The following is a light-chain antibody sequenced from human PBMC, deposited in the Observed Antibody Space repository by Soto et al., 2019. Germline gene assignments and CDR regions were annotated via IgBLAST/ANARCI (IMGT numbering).Light chain of an antibody. CDR1: QGIRNE. J-gene: IGKJ2*01. CDR2: AAS. V-gene: IGKV1-17*01. Sequence: DIQMTQSPSSLSASVGDRVTITCRASQGIRNEIVWYQQKPGNRPKRLVYAASSLDSGVTSRFSGSGFGTDFTLAISSLQPDDFATYYGLQHNRSPHTFGQGTKVE. CDR3: LQHNRSPHT.